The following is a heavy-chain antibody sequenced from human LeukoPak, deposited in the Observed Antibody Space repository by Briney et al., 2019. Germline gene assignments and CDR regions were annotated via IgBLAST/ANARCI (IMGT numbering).Heavy chain of an antibody. CDR3: ARDFHRRYYDSSGYNAFDI. CDR1: GFTFSSYS. V-gene: IGHV3-21*01. D-gene: IGHD3-22*01. CDR2: ISSSSSYI. J-gene: IGHJ3*02. Sequence: GGSLRLSCAASGFTFSSYSMNWVRQAPGKGLEWVSSISSSSSYIYYADSVKGRFTISRDNVKNSLYLQMNSLRAEDTAVYYCARDFHRRYYDSSGYNAFDIWGQETMVTVSS.